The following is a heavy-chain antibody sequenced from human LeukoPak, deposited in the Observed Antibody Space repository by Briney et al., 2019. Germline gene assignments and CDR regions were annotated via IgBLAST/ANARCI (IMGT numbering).Heavy chain of an antibody. Sequence: PSETLSLTCAVYGGSFSGYYWSWIRQPPGKGLEWIGEINRSGSTNYNPSLKSRVTISVDTSKNQFSLKLSSVTAADTAVYYCARCYSSGWLFDYWGQGTLVTVSS. CDR3: ARCYSSGWLFDY. J-gene: IGHJ4*02. CDR1: GGSFSGYY. V-gene: IGHV4-34*01. D-gene: IGHD6-19*01. CDR2: INRSGST.